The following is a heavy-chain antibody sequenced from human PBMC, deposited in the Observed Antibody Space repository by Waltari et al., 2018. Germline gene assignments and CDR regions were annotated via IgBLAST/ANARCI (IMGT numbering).Heavy chain of an antibody. V-gene: IGHV4-39*07. CDR2: IYYSGST. CDR3: ARLRAWEPTGNTLG. Sequence: QVQLQESGPGLVKPSQTLSLTCTVSGGSISSSSYYWGWIRQPPGKGLEWIGSIYYSGSTYYNPSLKSRVTRSVDTSKNQFSLKLSSVTAADTAVYYCARLRAWEPTGNTLGWGQGTLVTVSS. CDR1: GGSISSSSYY. J-gene: IGHJ4*02. D-gene: IGHD1-1*01.